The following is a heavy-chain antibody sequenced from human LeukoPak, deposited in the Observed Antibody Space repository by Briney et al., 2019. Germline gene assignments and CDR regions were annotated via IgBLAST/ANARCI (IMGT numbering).Heavy chain of an antibody. CDR3: AKDSPIDY. Sequence: GGSLRLSCAASGFILSSYAMHWVRPAPGKGLEWVAFIRYDGSNKYYADSVKGRFSISRDNSKNTLFLQMNSLRAEDTAVYYCAKDSPIDYWGQGTLVTVSS. V-gene: IGHV3-30*02. CDR2: IRYDGSNK. CDR1: GFILSSYA. J-gene: IGHJ4*02.